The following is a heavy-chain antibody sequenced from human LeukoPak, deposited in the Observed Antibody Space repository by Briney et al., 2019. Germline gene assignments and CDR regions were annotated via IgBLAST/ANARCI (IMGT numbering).Heavy chain of an antibody. CDR3: ARDRPYYDFWSGPGRGYGMDV. J-gene: IGHJ6*02. D-gene: IGHD3-3*01. Sequence: GASVKVSCKASGYTFPSNYIHWVRQAPGQGLEWMGMIYPRDGSTSYAQKFQGRVTVTRDTSTSKVNMELSGLRSEDTAVYYCARDRPYYDFWSGPGRGYGMDVWGQGTTVTVSS. V-gene: IGHV1-46*01. CDR1: GYTFPSNY. CDR2: IYPRDGST.